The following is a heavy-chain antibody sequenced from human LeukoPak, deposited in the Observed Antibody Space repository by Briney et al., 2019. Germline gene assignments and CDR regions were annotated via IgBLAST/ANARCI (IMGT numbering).Heavy chain of an antibody. V-gene: IGHV3-21*01. CDR2: ISSSSSYI. CDR3: ARVWQQLLTRGWFDP. J-gene: IGHJ5*02. Sequence: KAGGSLRLSCAASGFTFSSYSMNWVRQAPGKGLEWVSSISSSSSYIYYADSVKGRFTISRDNAKNSLYLQMNSLRAEDTAVYYCARVWQQLLTRGWFDPWGQGTLVTVSS. D-gene: IGHD6-13*01. CDR1: GFTFSSYS.